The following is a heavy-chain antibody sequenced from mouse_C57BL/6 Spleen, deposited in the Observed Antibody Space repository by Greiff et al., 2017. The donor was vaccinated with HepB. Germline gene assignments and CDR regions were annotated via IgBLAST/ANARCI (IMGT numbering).Heavy chain of an antibody. Sequence: VQLQQSGPELVKPGASVKISCKASGYSFTGYYMNWVKQSPEKSLEWIGEINPSTGGTTYNQKFKAKATLTVDKSSSTAYMQLKSLTSEDSAVYYCARRETTIVTTRYAMDYWGQGTSVTVSS. J-gene: IGHJ4*01. CDR2: INPSTGGT. CDR3: ARRETTIVTTRYAMDY. CDR1: GYSFTGYY. D-gene: IGHD2-5*01. V-gene: IGHV1-42*01.